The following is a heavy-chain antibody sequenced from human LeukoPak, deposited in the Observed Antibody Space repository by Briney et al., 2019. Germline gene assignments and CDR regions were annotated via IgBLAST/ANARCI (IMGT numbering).Heavy chain of an antibody. Sequence: GGSLRLSCTASGFTFSNYCMSWVRQAPGQGLEWVANIKQDGSVQYYVDSVKGRFTISRDNAKNSLYLQMNSLRAEDTAVYYCARKWAVAGSSYFDYWGQGTLVTVSS. D-gene: IGHD6-19*01. CDR2: IKQDGSVQ. V-gene: IGHV3-7*03. J-gene: IGHJ4*02. CDR1: GFTFSNYC. CDR3: ARKWAVAGSSYFDY.